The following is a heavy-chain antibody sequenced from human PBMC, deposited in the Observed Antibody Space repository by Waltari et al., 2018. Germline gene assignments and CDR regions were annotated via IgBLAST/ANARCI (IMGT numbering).Heavy chain of an antibody. Sequence: QVQLVESGGGVVQPGGSLRLSCAASGFTFSSYGMHWVRQAPGKGLEWVAFIRYDGSNKYYADSVKGRFTISRDNSKNTLYLQMNSLRAEDTAVYYCARGGDRYYFDYWGQGTLVTVSS. J-gene: IGHJ4*02. CDR3: ARGGDRYYFDY. CDR1: GFTFSSYG. CDR2: IRYDGSNK. V-gene: IGHV3-30*02. D-gene: IGHD3-16*01.